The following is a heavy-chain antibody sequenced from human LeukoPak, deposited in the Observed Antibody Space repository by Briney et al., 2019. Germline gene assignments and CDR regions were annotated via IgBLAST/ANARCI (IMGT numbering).Heavy chain of an antibody. Sequence: GGSLRLPCTASGFTFSSYAMNWVRQAPGKGLDRHSALSGSGGSTYYADSVKGRFTISRDNSKNTLYLQMNSLRAEDTAVYYCARSHYDFWSGYYRIDYWGQGTLVTVSS. J-gene: IGHJ4*02. D-gene: IGHD3-3*01. CDR1: GFTFSSYA. CDR3: ARSHYDFWSGYYRIDY. CDR2: LSGSGGST. V-gene: IGHV3-23*01.